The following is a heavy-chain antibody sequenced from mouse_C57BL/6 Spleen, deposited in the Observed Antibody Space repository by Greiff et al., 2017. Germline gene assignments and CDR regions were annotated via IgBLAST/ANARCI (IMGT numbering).Heavy chain of an antibody. CDR1: GYTFTSYG. D-gene: IGHD2-4*01. J-gene: IGHJ4*01. Sequence: VQLVESGAELARPGASVKLSCKASGYTFTSYGISWVKQRTGQGLEWIGEIYPRSGNTYYNEKFKGKATLTADKSSSTAYMELRSLTSEDSAVYFCARSSYDYGYAMDYWGQGTSVTVSS. CDR3: ARSSYDYGYAMDY. V-gene: IGHV1-81*01. CDR2: IYPRSGNT.